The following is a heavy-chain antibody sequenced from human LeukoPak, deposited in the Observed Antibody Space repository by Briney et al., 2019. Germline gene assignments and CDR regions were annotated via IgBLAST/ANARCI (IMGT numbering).Heavy chain of an antibody. CDR3: ASSCGGDCYSGGLSQTPSDGAFDI. J-gene: IGHJ3*02. CDR2: VNHSGST. D-gene: IGHD2-21*02. V-gene: IGHV4-34*01. CDR1: GETFSGYY. Sequence: SETLSLTCAVYGETFSGYYWTWIHQPPGKGLEWIGEVNHSGSTNYNPSLKSRVTISVDTSKRQFSLKLSSVTAADTAVYYCASSCGGDCYSGGLSQTPSDGAFDIWGQGTMVTVSS.